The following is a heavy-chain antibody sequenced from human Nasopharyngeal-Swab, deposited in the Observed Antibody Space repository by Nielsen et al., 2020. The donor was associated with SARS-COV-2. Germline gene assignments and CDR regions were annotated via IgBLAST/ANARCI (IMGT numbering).Heavy chain of an antibody. Sequence: SETLSLTCAVYGGSFSGYYWSWIRQPPGKGLEWIGEINHSGSTNCNPSLKSRVTISVDTSKNQFSLKLSSVTAADTAVYYCARGGSSSWYGYYYYGMDVWGQGTTVTVSS. CDR2: INHSGST. CDR3: ARGGSSSWYGYYYYGMDV. J-gene: IGHJ6*02. V-gene: IGHV4-34*01. D-gene: IGHD6-13*01. CDR1: GGSFSGYY.